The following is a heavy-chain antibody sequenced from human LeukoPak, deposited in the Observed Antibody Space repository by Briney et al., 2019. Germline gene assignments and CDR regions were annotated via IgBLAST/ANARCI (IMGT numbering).Heavy chain of an antibody. CDR2: MNPNSGNA. V-gene: IGHV1-8*01. D-gene: IGHD3-10*01. J-gene: IGHJ5*02. CDR1: GYTFTSYD. Sequence: ASVKVSCKASGYTFTSYDINWVRQATGQGLEWMGWMNPNSGNAGYAQKFQGRVTMTRNTSISTAYMELSNLRPEDTAVYYCARRATYNTMRLYMWFDPWGQGTLVTVSS. CDR3: ARRATYNTMRLYMWFDP.